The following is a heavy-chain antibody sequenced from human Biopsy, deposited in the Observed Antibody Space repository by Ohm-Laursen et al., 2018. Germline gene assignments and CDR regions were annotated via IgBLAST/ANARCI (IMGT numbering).Heavy chain of an antibody. J-gene: IGHJ2*01. D-gene: IGHD3-9*01. CDR2: ISYNERT. Sequence: TLSLTCSVSGASVKTSGYFWAWIRQRPGKGLKWIGYISYNERTHYNPSLTSRLAISFDTSNNRISLQLRSVSVAGTAVYYCVREPKTGTAEAWYFDLWGRGSPVTVPS. CDR3: VREPKTGTAEAWYFDL. CDR1: GASVKTSGYF. V-gene: IGHV4-31*03.